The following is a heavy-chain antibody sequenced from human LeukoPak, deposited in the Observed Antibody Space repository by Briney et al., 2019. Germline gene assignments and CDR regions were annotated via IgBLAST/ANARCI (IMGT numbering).Heavy chain of an antibody. J-gene: IGHJ4*02. CDR3: ATMTRRSQYYFDN. D-gene: IGHD3-22*01. CDR2: IYHSGNT. V-gene: IGHV4-61*05. Sequence: PSETLSLTCTVSGGSISSSTYYWSWVRQPPGKGLEWFGFIYHSGNTNYNPSLKSRVTMSVDTSKSQFSLRLSSVTAADTAIYYCATMTRRSQYYFDNWGQGTLVTVSS. CDR1: GGSISSSTYY.